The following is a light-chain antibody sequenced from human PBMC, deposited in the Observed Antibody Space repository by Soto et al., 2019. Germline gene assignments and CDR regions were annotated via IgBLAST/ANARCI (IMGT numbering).Light chain of an antibody. V-gene: IGKV3-11*01. Sequence: EIVLTQSPATLYLSPGERATLSCRASQSVGNILGWYQQKPGQAPRLLIFDATNRATGTPRRFSGSGSGTDFTLTISSLEPEDFAIYYCQQRNCRPEITFGGWTKVEI. CDR1: QSVGNI. J-gene: IGKJ4*01. CDR2: DAT. CDR3: QQRNCRPEIT.